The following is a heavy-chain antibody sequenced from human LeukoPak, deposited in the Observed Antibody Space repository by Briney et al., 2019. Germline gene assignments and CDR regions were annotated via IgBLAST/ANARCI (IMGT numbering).Heavy chain of an antibody. CDR3: ARDASSSPQLSYYYYYMDV. J-gene: IGHJ6*03. CDR1: GFTFSDYY. Sequence: PGGSLRLSCAASGFTFSDYYMSWIRQAPGKGLEWVSYISSSGSTIYYADSVKGRFTISRDNAKNSLYLQMNSLRAEDTAVYYCARDASSSPQLSYYYYYMDVWGKGTTVTVSS. CDR2: ISSSGSTI. V-gene: IGHV3-11*04. D-gene: IGHD1-1*01.